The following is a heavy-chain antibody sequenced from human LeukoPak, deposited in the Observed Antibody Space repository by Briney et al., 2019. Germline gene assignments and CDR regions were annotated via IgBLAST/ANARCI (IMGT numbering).Heavy chain of an antibody. V-gene: IGHV3-30*02. J-gene: IGHJ4*02. CDR3: AKDLGYSGYDWGDYLDY. CDR1: GFTFSSYG. D-gene: IGHD5-12*01. CDR2: IRYDGSNK. Sequence: PGGSLRLSCAASGFTFSSYGMHWVRQAPGKGLEWVAFIRYDGSNKYYADSVKGRFTISRDNSKNTLYLQMNSLRAEDTAVYYCAKDLGYSGYDWGDYLDYWGQGTLVTVSS.